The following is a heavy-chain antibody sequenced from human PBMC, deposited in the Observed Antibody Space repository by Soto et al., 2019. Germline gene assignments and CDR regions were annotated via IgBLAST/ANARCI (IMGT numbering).Heavy chain of an antibody. J-gene: IGHJ4*02. Sequence: EVQLVESGGGLVQPGGSLRLSCAASGFSFNTYEMNWVRQAPGKGLEWVSYISTSGSAIYYADSVKGRFTISRDNGKNSLYLQMNSLRAEDTAVYYCAYGGSCDYWGQGTQVTVSS. CDR3: AYGGSCDY. CDR2: ISTSGSAI. CDR1: GFSFNTYE. V-gene: IGHV3-48*03. D-gene: IGHD1-26*01.